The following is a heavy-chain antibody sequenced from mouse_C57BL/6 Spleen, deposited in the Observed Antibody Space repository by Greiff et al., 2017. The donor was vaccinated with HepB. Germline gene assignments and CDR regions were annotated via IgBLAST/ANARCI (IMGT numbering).Heavy chain of an antibody. J-gene: IGHJ4*01. CDR3: ARCDYSNSLGAMDY. V-gene: IGHV1-9*01. D-gene: IGHD2-5*01. Sequence: QVQLKQSGAELMKPGASVKLSCKAPGSTFTGYWIAWVKQRPGHGLEWIGEIFPGSGSTNYNEKLKGKDPFNADTSSNTAYMQLSSLTTDDSAIYYCARCDYSNSLGAMDYWGQGTSVTVAS. CDR2: IFPGSGST. CDR1: GSTFTGYW.